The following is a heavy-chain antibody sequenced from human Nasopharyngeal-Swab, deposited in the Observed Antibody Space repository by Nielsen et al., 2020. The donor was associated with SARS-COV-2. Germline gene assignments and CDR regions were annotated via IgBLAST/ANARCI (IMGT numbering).Heavy chain of an antibody. Sequence: SETLSLTCTVSGGSISSSSYYWGWIRQPPGKGLEWIGSIYYSGSTYYNPSLKSRVTISVDTSKNQFSLKLSSVTAAKTAVYYCARHSGGFLTWEKAFENWGQGKIVTVSS. D-gene: IGHD3-16*01. CDR1: GGSISSSSYY. CDR3: ARHSGGFLTWEKAFEN. J-gene: IGHJ3*02. V-gene: IGHV4-39*01. CDR2: IYYSGST.